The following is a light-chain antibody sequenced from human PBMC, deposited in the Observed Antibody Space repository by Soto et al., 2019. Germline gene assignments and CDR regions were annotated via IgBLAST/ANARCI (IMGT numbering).Light chain of an antibody. CDR2: DVT. CDR1: SNDVGGYDY. V-gene: IGLV2-11*01. CDR3: CSYAGTSTFYA. Sequence: SALTLHRSGSGSPGKSVTISCTGTSNDVGGYDYVSWYQHHPGKAPRLIIYDVTKRPSGVPDRFSASRAGNTASLTISGLQPEDEADYHCCSYAGTSTFYAFGTGTKVTVL. J-gene: IGLJ1*01.